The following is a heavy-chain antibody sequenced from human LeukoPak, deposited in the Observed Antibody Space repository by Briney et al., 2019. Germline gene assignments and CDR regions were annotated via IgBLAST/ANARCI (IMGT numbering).Heavy chain of an antibody. J-gene: IGHJ5*02. CDR3: AREPDGYDTNWFDP. Sequence: SETLSLTCTVSGDSISSSSYYWGWIRQPPGKGLEWIGSIYYSGSTYYNPSLKSRVTISVDTSKNQFSLKLSSVTAADTAVYYCAREPDGYDTNWFDPWGQGTLVTVSS. CDR2: IYYSGST. CDR1: GDSISSSSYY. D-gene: IGHD5-12*01. V-gene: IGHV4-39*07.